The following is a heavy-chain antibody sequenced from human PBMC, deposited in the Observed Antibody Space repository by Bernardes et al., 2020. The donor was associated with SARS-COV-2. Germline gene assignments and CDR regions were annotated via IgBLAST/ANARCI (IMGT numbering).Heavy chain of an antibody. D-gene: IGHD6-19*01. CDR2: ISHSESS. V-gene: IGHV4-4*02. J-gene: IGHJ4*02. CDR1: GDSLSGNTW. CDR3: ARLPRDYSSAWYIPRGLDF. Sequence: SETLSLTCGVTGDSLSGNTWWNWVRQPPGKGLEWIGSISHSESSHYNPSLKSRVTISIDKSKNQFSLKLISLTAADTAIYYCARLPRDYSSAWYIPRGLDFWGQGSLVTVSS.